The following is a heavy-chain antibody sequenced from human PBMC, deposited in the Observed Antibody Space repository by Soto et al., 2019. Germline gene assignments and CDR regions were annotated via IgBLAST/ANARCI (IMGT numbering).Heavy chain of an antibody. CDR1: GGTFSSYT. Sequence: SVKVSCKASGGTFSSYTISWVRQAPGQGLEWMGRIIHILGIANYAQKFQGRVTITADKSTSTAYMELSSLRSEDTAVYYCAIDSGVNYYDSSAYYYGSWGQGTLVTVSS. D-gene: IGHD3-22*01. V-gene: IGHV1-69*04. CDR3: AIDSGVNYYDSSAYYYGS. CDR2: IIHILGIA. J-gene: IGHJ5*02.